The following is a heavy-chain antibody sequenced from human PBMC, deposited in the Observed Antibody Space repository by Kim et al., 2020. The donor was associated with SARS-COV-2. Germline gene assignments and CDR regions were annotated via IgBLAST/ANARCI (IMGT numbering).Heavy chain of an antibody. D-gene: IGHD3-3*01. Sequence: YADSVKGRFTVSRDNAKNSLHLQMNSLRPEDTALYYCVRKLECCYFDLWGRGALVTVSS. J-gene: IGHJ2*01. V-gene: IGHV3-9*01. CDR3: VRKLECCYFDL.